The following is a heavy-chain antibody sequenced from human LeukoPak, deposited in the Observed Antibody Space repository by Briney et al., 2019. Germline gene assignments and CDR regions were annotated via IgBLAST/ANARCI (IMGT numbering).Heavy chain of an antibody. CDR1: GFTFSSYA. CDR3: AGTCSGGSCYYQHFDY. J-gene: IGHJ4*02. CDR2: ISYDGSNK. D-gene: IGHD2-15*01. V-gene: IGHV3-30-3*02. Sequence: GGSLRLSCAASGFTFSSYAMHWVRQAPGKGLEWVAVISYDGSNKYYADSVKGRFTISRDNSKNTLYLQMNSLRAEDTAVYYCAGTCSGGSCYYQHFDYWSQGTLVTVSS.